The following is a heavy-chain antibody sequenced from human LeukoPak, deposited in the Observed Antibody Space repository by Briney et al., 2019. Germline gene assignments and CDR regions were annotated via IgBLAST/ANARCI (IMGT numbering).Heavy chain of an antibody. V-gene: IGHV1-18*01. D-gene: IGHD3-10*01. Sequence: ASVKVSCKASGYTFTSYGISWVRQAPGQGLEWMGWISAYNGNTNYAQKLQGRVTMTTDTSTSTAYMELRSLRSDDTAVYYCARHLRDYYGSGSYYNGFDYWGQGTLVTVSS. J-gene: IGHJ4*02. CDR2: ISAYNGNT. CDR1: GYTFTSYG. CDR3: ARHLRDYYGSGSYYNGFDY.